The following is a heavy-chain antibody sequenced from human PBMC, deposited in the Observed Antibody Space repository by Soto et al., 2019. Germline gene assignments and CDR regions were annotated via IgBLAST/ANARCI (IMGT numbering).Heavy chain of an antibody. D-gene: IGHD6-19*01. Sequence: QVQLVQSGAEVKKPGASVKVSCKASGYTFTSYGISWVRQAPGQGLEWMGWISAYNGNTNYAQKLQGRVTMTTDTSTSTASMELRSLRSDDTAVYYCARDRGWYRVAGWFDPWGQGTLFTVSS. V-gene: IGHV1-18*01. CDR3: ARDRGWYRVAGWFDP. CDR1: GYTFTSYG. J-gene: IGHJ5*02. CDR2: ISAYNGNT.